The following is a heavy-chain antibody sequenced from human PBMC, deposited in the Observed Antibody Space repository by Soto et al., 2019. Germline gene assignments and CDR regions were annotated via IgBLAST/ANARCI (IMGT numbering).Heavy chain of an antibody. V-gene: IGHV1-69*08. Sequence: QVQLVQSGAEVKKPGSSVKVSCKASGGTFSRYSITWVRHAPGHGLDCIGRIITIFGIASYAQKFQGRVTITAYESTSTAYMELSSLRSDDTAVYYCAREDRDRETGLVPAAIDGMDVWGQGTTVTVSS. D-gene: IGHD2-2*01. CDR3: AREDRDRETGLVPAAIDGMDV. J-gene: IGHJ6*02. CDR2: IITIFGIA. CDR1: GGTFSRYS.